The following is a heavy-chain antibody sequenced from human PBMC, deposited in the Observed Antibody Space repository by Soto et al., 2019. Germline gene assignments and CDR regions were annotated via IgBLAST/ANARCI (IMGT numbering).Heavy chain of an antibody. CDR1: GGTFSSYT. V-gene: IGHV1-69*04. CDR2: IIPILGIA. Sequence: GASVKVSCKASGGTFSSYTISWVRQAPGQGLEWMGRIIPILGIANYAQKFQGRVTITADKSTSTAYMELSSLRSEDTAVYYCARDLGGASAYYYYGMDVWGQGTTVTV. CDR3: ARDLGGASAYYYYGMDV. D-gene: IGHD2-21*01. J-gene: IGHJ6*02.